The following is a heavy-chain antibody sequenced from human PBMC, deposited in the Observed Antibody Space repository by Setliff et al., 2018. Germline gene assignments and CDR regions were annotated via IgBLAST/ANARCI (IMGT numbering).Heavy chain of an antibody. CDR2: TIPMFGSA. CDR1: GYTFAKYG. V-gene: IGHV1-18*01. Sequence: GASVKVSCKAFGYTFAKYGTSWVRQAPGQGLEWMGGTIPMFGSANYAQKLRGRVTMTTDTSTSTAHMELRSLRSDDTAVYYCARAPTVTTSLYFDYWGQGTLVTVSS. CDR3: ARAPTVTTSLYFDY. D-gene: IGHD4-17*01. J-gene: IGHJ4*02.